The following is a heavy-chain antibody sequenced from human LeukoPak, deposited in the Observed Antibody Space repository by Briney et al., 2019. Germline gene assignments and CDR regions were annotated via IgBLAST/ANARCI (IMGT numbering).Heavy chain of an antibody. CDR2: INLSGGST. Sequence: GASVKVSCKASGYTFTTYSMHWVRQAPGQGLEWMAIINLSGGSTDYTQKFQGSVTMTRDTSTSTVYMELSSLRSEDTAVYYCVRHNHMDVWGQGTTVTVSS. J-gene: IGHJ6*02. CDR1: GYTFTTYS. V-gene: IGHV1-46*01. CDR3: VRHNHMDV.